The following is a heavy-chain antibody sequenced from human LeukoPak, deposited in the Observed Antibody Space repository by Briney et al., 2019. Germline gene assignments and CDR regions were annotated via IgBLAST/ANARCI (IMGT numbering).Heavy chain of an antibody. V-gene: IGHV4-31*02. Sequence: PSETLSLTCNVSGGSISSGIYYWTWIRQHPGKGLEWNGYTYYSGSTYYNPSLKSRVTISVDTSKNQFSLKLSSVTAADTAVYYCATYGSGSYYFDYWGQGTLVTVSS. CDR2: TYYSGST. D-gene: IGHD3-10*01. J-gene: IGHJ4*02. CDR1: GGSISSGIYY. CDR3: ATYGSGSYYFDY.